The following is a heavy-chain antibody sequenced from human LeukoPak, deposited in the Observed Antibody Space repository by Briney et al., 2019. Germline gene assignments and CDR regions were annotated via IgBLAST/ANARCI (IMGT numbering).Heavy chain of an antibody. V-gene: IGHV1-24*01. Sequence: ASVKVSCKVSGYTLTELSMHWVRQAPGKGLEWMGGFDPEDGETIYAQKFQGRVTMPEDTSTDTAYMELSSLRSEDTAVYYCATENSGSYTSLGYWGQGTLVTVSS. CDR1: GYTLTELS. CDR2: FDPEDGET. CDR3: ATENSGSYTSLGY. J-gene: IGHJ4*02. D-gene: IGHD1-26*01.